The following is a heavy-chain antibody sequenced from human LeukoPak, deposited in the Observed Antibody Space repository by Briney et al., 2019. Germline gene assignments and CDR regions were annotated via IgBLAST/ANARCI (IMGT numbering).Heavy chain of an antibody. Sequence: GESLKISCKGSGFTSTNYWIAWVRQVPGEDLEWMGIIYARDHDTRYSPSFQGGQVTISADKSFTSVYLQWSSLQSSDTAMYYCARRRLPGGSVTGCFDPWGQGTLVTVSS. D-gene: IGHD1-26*01. CDR1: GFTSTNYW. CDR2: IYARDHDT. J-gene: IGHJ5*02. CDR3: ARRRLPGGSVTGCFDP. V-gene: IGHV5-51*01.